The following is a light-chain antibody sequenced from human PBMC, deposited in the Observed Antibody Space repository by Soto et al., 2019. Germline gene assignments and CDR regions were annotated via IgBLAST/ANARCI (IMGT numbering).Light chain of an antibody. CDR1: SGHSSYI. CDR2: VEGSGSL. V-gene: IGLV4-60*02. CDR3: ETWDSNTWV. Sequence: QSVLTQSSSVSASLGSSVKLTCTLSSGHSSYIIAWHQQQPGKAPRYLMKVEGSGSLNKGSGVPDRFSGYRSGADRYLTISNLQFEDEADYYCETWDSNTWVFGGGTKLTVL. J-gene: IGLJ3*02.